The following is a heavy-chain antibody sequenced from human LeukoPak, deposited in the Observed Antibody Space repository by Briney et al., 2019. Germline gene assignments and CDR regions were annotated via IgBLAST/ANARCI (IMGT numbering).Heavy chain of an antibody. D-gene: IGHD5-24*01. Sequence: LGESLKISCKGSGYSFSTFWIGWVRQMPGKGLEWMGVIYPEDSDTRYSPSFQGQVTISVDKSISTAYLQWSSLKASDTAMYYCARLLGLEMGTIRGHFDYWGQGTQVTVSS. J-gene: IGHJ4*02. CDR3: ARLLGLEMGTIRGHFDY. V-gene: IGHV5-51*01. CDR1: GYSFSTFW. CDR2: IYPEDSDT.